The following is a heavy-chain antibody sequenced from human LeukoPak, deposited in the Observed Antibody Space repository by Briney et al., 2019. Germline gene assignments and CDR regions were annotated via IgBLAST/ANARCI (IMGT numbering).Heavy chain of an antibody. J-gene: IGHJ3*02. CDR2: ISGSGTNT. V-gene: IGHV3-23*01. D-gene: IGHD1-1*01. CDR3: AKAHGLQSATSNYAFHI. Sequence: GGSLRLSCAASGFTFSSYAMSWVRQAPGKGLEWVSSISGSGTNTYYADSVKGRFTIPRDNSKNTLYLQMNSLRAEDTAVYYCAKAHGLQSATSNYAFHIWGQGTMVTVSS. CDR1: GFTFSSYA.